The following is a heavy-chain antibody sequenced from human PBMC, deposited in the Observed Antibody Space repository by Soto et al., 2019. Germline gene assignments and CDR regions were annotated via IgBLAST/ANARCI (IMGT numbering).Heavy chain of an antibody. CDR2: IIPILGIA. CDR3: AREIVEMATTYFDY. Sequence: QVQLVQSGAEVKKPGSSVKVSCKASGGTFSSYTISWVRQAPGQGLEWMGRIIPILGIANYAQKFQSRVTITADKSTSTAYMELSSLRSEDTAVYYCAREIVEMATTYFDYWGQGTLVTVSS. CDR1: GGTFSSYT. V-gene: IGHV1-69*08. D-gene: IGHD5-12*01. J-gene: IGHJ4*02.